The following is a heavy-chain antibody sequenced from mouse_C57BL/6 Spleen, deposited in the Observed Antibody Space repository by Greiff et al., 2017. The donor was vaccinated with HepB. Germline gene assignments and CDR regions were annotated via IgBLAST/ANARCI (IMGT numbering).Heavy chain of an antibody. CDR1: GYTFTSYW. D-gene: IGHD1-1*01. CDR3: AIFYYYGSSYSY. Sequence: QVQLKQPGAELVKPGASVKVSCKASGYTFTSYWMHWVKQRPGQGLEWIGRIHPSDSDTNYNQKFKGKATLTVDKSSSTAYMQLSSLTSEDSAVYYCAIFYYYGSSYSYWGQGTTLTVSS. J-gene: IGHJ2*01. V-gene: IGHV1-74*01. CDR2: IHPSDSDT.